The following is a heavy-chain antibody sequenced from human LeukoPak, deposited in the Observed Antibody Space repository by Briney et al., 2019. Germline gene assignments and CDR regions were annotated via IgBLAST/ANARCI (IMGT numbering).Heavy chain of an antibody. CDR2: WYNNATS. Sequence: SETLSLTCTVSGGSISRSSYFWGWIRQPPGEGLDWVASWYNNATSYYNPSLQSRGTISLDTSKNQFSLRMTSVTAADTAVYYCASLGVGHYFFDFWGQGTLVTVSS. CDR1: GGSISRSSYF. J-gene: IGHJ4*02. V-gene: IGHV4-39*07. CDR3: ASLGVGHYFFDF. D-gene: IGHD3/OR15-3a*01.